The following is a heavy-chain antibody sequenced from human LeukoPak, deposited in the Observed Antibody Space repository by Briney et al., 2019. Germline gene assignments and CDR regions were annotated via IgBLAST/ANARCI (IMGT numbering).Heavy chain of an antibody. Sequence: GASVKVSCKASGYNFAHNIHWVRQAPGQGHEFMGWINPKNGGTKYAQNFQGRLTMTRDTSISTVYMELSSLGSDDTAVYYCVVSIQAAAIPAFDSWGQGTLVTVSS. V-gene: IGHV1-2*02. CDR1: GYNFAHN. CDR2: INPKNGGT. J-gene: IGHJ4*02. CDR3: VVSIQAAAIPAFDS. D-gene: IGHD6-25*01.